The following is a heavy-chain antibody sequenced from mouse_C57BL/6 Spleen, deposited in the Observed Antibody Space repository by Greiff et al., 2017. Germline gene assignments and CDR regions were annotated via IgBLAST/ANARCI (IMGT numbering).Heavy chain of an antibody. Sequence: QVQLQQSGAELARPGASVKLSCKASGYTFTSYGISWVKQRTGQGLEWIGEIYPRSGNTYYNEKFKGKATLAADKSSSTAYMELRSLTSEDSAVYFCARRGPDGYYGYFDYWGQGTTLTVSS. CDR1: GYTFTSYG. D-gene: IGHD2-3*01. V-gene: IGHV1-81*01. CDR3: ARRGPDGYYGYFDY. CDR2: IYPRSGNT. J-gene: IGHJ2*01.